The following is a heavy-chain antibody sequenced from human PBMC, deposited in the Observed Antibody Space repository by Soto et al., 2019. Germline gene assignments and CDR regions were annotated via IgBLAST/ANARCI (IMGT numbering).Heavy chain of an antibody. J-gene: IGHJ4*02. Sequence: EVQLVESGGGFVQPGGSLRLSCAASGFMFSSYWMHWVRQGPGKGLVWVSRISGDGSSISYADSVKGRFTISRDNAKNTLYLQMNNLRDEDTAMFYCVGDGGHRGDYWGPGTLVTVSS. D-gene: IGHD3-10*01. CDR1: GFMFSSYW. CDR2: ISGDGSSI. CDR3: VGDGGHRGDY. V-gene: IGHV3-74*01.